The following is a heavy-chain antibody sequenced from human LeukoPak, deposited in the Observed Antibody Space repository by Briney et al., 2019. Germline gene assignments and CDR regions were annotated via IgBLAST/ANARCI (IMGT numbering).Heavy chain of an antibody. CDR2: IYYSEST. D-gene: IGHD3-10*01. V-gene: IGHV4-59*01. CDR3: ARDSRDYYGSGFFDY. J-gene: IGHJ4*02. Sequence: NTSETLSLTCTVSGGSISSYYWSWIRQPPGKGLEWIGYIYYSESTNYNPSLKSRVTISVDTSKNQFSLKLSSVTAADTAVYYCARDSRDYYGSGFFDYWGQGTLVTVSS. CDR1: GGSISSYY.